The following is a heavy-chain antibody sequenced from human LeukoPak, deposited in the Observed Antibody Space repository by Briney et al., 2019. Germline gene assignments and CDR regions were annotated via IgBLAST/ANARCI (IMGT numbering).Heavy chain of an antibody. CDR1: GFTFRSYW. CDR2: INGDGNST. V-gene: IGHV3-74*01. Sequence: GGSLRLSCVASGFTFRSYWMHWVRQAPGKGLVWVSRINGDGNSTSYADSVKGRFTISRDNAKNTLYLQMNSLRAEDRAVYYCARALAVAGTGGYYWGQGTLVTVSS. J-gene: IGHJ4*02. CDR3: ARALAVAGTGGYY. D-gene: IGHD6-19*01.